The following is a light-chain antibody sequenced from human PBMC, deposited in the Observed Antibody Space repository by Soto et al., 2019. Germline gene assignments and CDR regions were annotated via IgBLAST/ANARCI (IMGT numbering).Light chain of an antibody. CDR2: DVS. CDR3: CSYAGSYTWV. CDR1: SSDVGGYNF. J-gene: IGLJ1*01. V-gene: IGLV2-11*01. Sequence: QSALTQPRSVSGSPGQSVTISCSGTSSDVGGYNFVSWYQQHPGKAPKLMIYDVSKRPSGVPDRFSGSKSGTTASLTISGLQAEDEADYYGCSYAGSYTWVFGTGTKLTVL.